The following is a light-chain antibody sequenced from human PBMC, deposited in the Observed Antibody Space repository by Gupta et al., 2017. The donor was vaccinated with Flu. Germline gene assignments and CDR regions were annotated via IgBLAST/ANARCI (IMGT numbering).Light chain of an antibody. CDR1: QCIRNS. CDR3: QQRLGTTRT. J-gene: IGKJ1*01. V-gene: IGKV1-39*01. Sequence: DIQMTQSPSSLSASVGDRVTIPCRASQCIRNSLNWYQQKPGKAPILLIFAASSLQSGVPARFSGSGSGTDFTLTISRLQVEDVATYYCQQRLGTTRTFGEGTKVEIK. CDR2: AAS.